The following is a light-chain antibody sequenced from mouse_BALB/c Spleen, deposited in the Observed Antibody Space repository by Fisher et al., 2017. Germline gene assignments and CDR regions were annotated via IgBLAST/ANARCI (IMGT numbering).Light chain of an antibody. CDR1: SSVNY. CDR2: DTS. Sequence: IVLTQTPAIMSASLGEKVTMSCRASSSVNYMYWYQQKPGTSPKRWIYDTSKLASGVPARFSGSGSGTSYSLTISSMEAEDAATYYCQQWSSNPLTFGAGTKLELK. J-gene: IGKJ5*01. CDR3: QQWSSNPLT. V-gene: IGKV4-59*01.